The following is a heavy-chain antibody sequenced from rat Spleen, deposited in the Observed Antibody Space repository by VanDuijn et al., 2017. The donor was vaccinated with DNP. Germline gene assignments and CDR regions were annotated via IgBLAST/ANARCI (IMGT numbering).Heavy chain of an antibody. CDR2: IIYDGSST. Sequence: EVQLVESGGGPVQPGRSLKLSCLASGFTFSHYGMAWVRQTPTKGLEWVATIIYDGSSTYYRDSVKGRFTIPRDNAKSTLYLQMDSLRSEDTATYDCARHWGQLGYFDYWGQGVMVTVSS. V-gene: IGHV5-29*01. CDR3: ARHWGQLGYFDY. D-gene: IGHD1-10*01. CDR1: GFTFSHYG. J-gene: IGHJ2*01.